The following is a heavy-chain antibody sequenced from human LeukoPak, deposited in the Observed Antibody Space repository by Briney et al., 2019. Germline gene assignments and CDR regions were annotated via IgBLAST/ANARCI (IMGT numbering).Heavy chain of an antibody. J-gene: IGHJ5*02. Sequence: GESLKISCETSGYSFTTYWIGWVRQMPGTGLEWVGAIYPDDSDSRYSPSFQGQVVISADRSIRTPYLQWNSLNTSDTAMYYCVRQRGSSGTINHFDPWGQGTLVTVSS. D-gene: IGHD3-10*01. CDR1: GYSFTTYW. CDR3: VRQRGSSGTINHFDP. CDR2: IYPDDSDS. V-gene: IGHV5-51*01.